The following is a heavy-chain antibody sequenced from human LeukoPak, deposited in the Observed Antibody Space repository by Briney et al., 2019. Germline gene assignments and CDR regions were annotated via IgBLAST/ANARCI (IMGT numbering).Heavy chain of an antibody. V-gene: IGHV1-69*05. Sequence: SVKVSCKASGGTFSSYAISWVRQAPGQGLEWMGGIIPIFGTANYAQKFQGRVTITTDESTSTAYMELSSLRSEDTAVYYCARGHSRGGYNFGYWGQGTLVTVSS. CDR1: GGTFSSYA. D-gene: IGHD5-24*01. J-gene: IGHJ4*02. CDR3: ARGHSRGGYNFGY. CDR2: IIPIFGTA.